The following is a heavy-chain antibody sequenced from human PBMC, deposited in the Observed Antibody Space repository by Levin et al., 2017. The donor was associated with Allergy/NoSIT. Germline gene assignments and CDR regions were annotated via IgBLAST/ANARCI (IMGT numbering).Heavy chain of an antibody. CDR2: IWHDGGNK. J-gene: IGHJ4*01. CDR1: GFVFSTYG. CDR3: ARAVGPYDY. Sequence: GESLKISCEASGFVFSTYGMHWVRQAPGKGLEWVAVIWHDGGNKYYADSVKGRFTISRDNSKNTMYLQMNSLRDEDTAVYYWARAVGPYDYWGQGTLVTVSS. D-gene: IGHD6-19*01. V-gene: IGHV3-33*01.